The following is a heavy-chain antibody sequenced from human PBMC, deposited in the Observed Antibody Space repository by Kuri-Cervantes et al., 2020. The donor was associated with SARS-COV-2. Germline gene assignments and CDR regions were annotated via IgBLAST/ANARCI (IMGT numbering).Heavy chain of an antibody. CDR2: ISSSGSTI. D-gene: IGHD6-19*01. CDR1: GFTFSSYE. Sequence: LSLTCAASGFTFSSYEMNWVRQAPGRGLEWVSYISSSGSTIYYADSVKGRFTISRDNAKNSLYLQMNSLRAEDTAVYYCARVDPPLIDSSGLTGIDYWGQGTLVTVSS. CDR3: ARVDPPLIDSSGLTGIDY. J-gene: IGHJ4*02. V-gene: IGHV3-48*03.